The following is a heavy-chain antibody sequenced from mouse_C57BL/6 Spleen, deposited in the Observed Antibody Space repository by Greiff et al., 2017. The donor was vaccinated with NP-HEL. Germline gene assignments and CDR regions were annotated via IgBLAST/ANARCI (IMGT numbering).Heavy chain of an antibody. D-gene: IGHD2-13*01. V-gene: IGHV5-6*01. J-gene: IGHJ2*01. CDR3: ARLTPPFDY. CDR1: GFTFSSYG. CDR2: ISSGGSYT. Sequence: EVHLVESGGDLVKPGGSLKLSCAASGFTFSSYGMSWVRQTPDKRLEWVATISSGGSYTYYPDSVKGRFTISRDNAKNTLYLQMSSLKSEDTAMYYCARLTPPFDYWGQGTTLTVSS.